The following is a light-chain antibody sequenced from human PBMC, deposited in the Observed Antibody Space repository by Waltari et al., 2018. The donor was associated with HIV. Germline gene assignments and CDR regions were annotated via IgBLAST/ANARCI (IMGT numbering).Light chain of an antibody. Sequence: DIVMTQSPESLAVSLGERATIKCKSSHSLFYSLPNKTYLAWYQQKPGQPPKLLIYWASAREFGVPDRFSGGGSGTDFTLTIRGLQAADMAVYYCQQYYSTPRTFGRGTKVEI. CDR3: QQYYSTPRT. CDR1: HSLFYSLPNKTY. J-gene: IGKJ1*01. CDR2: WAS. V-gene: IGKV4-1*01.